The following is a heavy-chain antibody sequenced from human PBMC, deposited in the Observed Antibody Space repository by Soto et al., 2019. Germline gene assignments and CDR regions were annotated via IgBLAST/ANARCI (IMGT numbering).Heavy chain of an antibody. CDR3: ASLYVGDDAFDI. D-gene: IGHD1-26*01. CDR2: INAGNGNT. J-gene: IGHJ3*02. V-gene: IGHV1-3*01. CDR1: GYTFTSYA. Sequence: QVQLVQSGAEVKKPGASVKVSCKASGYTFTSYAMHWVRQAPGQRLEGMGWINAGNGNTKYSQKFQGRVTITRDTSASTAYMELSSLRSEDTAVYYCASLYVGDDAFDIWGQGTMVTVSS.